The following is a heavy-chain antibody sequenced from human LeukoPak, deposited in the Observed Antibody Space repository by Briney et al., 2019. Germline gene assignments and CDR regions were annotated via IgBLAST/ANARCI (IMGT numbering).Heavy chain of an antibody. Sequence: SETLSLTCTVSGGSISGYYWSWIRQPPGKGLEWIGEINHSGSTNYNPSLKSRVTITVDTSKNQFSLKLSSVTAADTAVYYCARSRKNWFDPWGQGTLVTVSS. J-gene: IGHJ5*02. CDR2: INHSGST. V-gene: IGHV4-34*01. CDR1: GGSISGYY. CDR3: ARSRKNWFDP.